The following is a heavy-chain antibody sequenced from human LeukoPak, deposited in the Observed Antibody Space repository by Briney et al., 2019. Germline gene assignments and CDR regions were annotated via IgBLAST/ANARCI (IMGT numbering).Heavy chain of an antibody. J-gene: IGHJ5*02. CDR2: IYYSGST. Sequence: SETLSLTCTVSGGSISSHYWSWIRQPPGKGLEWIGYIYYSGSTNYNPSLKSRVTIPVDTSKNQFSLKLSSVTAADTAVYYCARAITMVREYDPWGQGTLVTVSS. CDR1: GGSISSHY. CDR3: ARAITMVREYDP. V-gene: IGHV4-59*11. D-gene: IGHD3-10*01.